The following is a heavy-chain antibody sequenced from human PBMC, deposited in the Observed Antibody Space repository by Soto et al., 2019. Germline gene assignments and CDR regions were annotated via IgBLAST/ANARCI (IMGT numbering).Heavy chain of an antibody. CDR2: IIPLFGTI. CDR1: GGTFSSYT. Sequence: QVQLVQSGAEVKKPGSSVKVSCKASGGTFSSYTISWVRQAPGQVLEWVGGIIPLFGTINYAQEFQGRLTIAADTSTSTAYMELTSLGSDDTAVYYCARKVASSDEAFDIWGQGTMVTVSS. CDR3: ARKVASSDEAFDI. J-gene: IGHJ3*02. V-gene: IGHV1-69*06.